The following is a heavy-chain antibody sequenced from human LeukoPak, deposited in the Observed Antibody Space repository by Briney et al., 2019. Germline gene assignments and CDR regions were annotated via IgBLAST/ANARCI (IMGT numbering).Heavy chain of an antibody. CDR3: ARGRYSSGGVY. D-gene: IGHD6-19*01. J-gene: IGHJ4*02. CDR2: IYYSGST. Sequence: SETLSLTCTVSGGSISSSSYYWGWIRRPPGKGLEWIGSIYYSGSTYYNPSLKSRVTISVDTSKNQFSLKLSSVTAADTAVYYCARGRYSSGGVYWGQGTLVTVSS. V-gene: IGHV4-39*01. CDR1: GGSISSSSYY.